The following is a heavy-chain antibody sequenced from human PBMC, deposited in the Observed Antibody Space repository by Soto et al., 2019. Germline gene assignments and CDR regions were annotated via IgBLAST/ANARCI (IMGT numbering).Heavy chain of an antibody. J-gene: IGHJ4*02. V-gene: IGHV3-74*01. CDR1: GFTFSTNW. Sequence: EAQLVESGGGLVQPGGSLRLSCAASGFTFSTNWMHWVRQAPGKGLVWVARIDGDGSRISFADSVKGRFTISRDNAKNTLYLEMNSLRAEDTAVYYCGGRDGYDWWGLFDYWGQALLVTVSS. D-gene: IGHD5-12*01. CDR3: GGRDGYDWWGLFDY. CDR2: IDGDGSRI.